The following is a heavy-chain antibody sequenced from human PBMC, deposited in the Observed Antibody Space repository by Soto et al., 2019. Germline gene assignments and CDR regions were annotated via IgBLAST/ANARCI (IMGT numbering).Heavy chain of an antibody. CDR1: GFTFSSYS. J-gene: IGHJ5*02. CDR2: ISSSSSTI. D-gene: IGHD3-10*01. Sequence: GGSLRLSCAASGFTFSSYSMNWVRQAPGKWLEWVSYISSSSSTIYYADSVKGRFTISRDNAKNSLYLQMNSLRDEDTAVYYCARDAQGGWFGELFSWFDPWGQGTLVTVSS. V-gene: IGHV3-48*02. CDR3: ARDAQGGWFGELFSWFDP.